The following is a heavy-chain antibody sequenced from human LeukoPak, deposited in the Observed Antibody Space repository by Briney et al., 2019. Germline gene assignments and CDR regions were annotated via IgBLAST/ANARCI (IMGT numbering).Heavy chain of an antibody. D-gene: IGHD2-2*02. Sequence: KPSETLSLTCTVSGGSISSYYWTWIRQSPGKGLEWIGYIYSSGGSHYIPSLESRITMSVDTSKNQFSLKLSSVTAADTAVYYCARSGGYCSSTSCYNPRLRAYFDYWGQGTLVTVSS. CDR1: GGSISSYY. J-gene: IGHJ4*02. CDR2: IYSSGGS. V-gene: IGHV4-59*01. CDR3: ARSGGYCSSTSCYNPRLRAYFDY.